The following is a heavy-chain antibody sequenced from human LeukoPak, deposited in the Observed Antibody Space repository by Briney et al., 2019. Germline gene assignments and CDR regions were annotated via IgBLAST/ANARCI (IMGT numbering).Heavy chain of an antibody. V-gene: IGHV1-18*01. CDR1: GYTFTNYG. D-gene: IGHD3-3*01. Sequence: ASVKVSCKASGYTFTNYGITWVRQAPGQGLEWMGWISAYNGNTNYAQKLQGRVTMTTDTSTSTAYMELRSLRSDDTAVYYCARDRIYDFCSGYYGFDYWGQGTLVTVSS. CDR3: ARDRIYDFCSGYYGFDY. CDR2: ISAYNGNT. J-gene: IGHJ4*02.